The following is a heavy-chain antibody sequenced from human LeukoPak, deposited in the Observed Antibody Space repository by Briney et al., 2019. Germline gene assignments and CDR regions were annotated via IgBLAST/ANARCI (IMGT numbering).Heavy chain of an antibody. V-gene: IGHV1-2*02. CDR1: GYTFTGYY. D-gene: IGHD3-3*01. CDR3: ARGGWEYYDFWSGYYTGPYYFDY. Sequence: ASVKVSCKASGYTFTGYYKHWVRQAPGQGLEWMGWINPNSGGTNYAQKFQGRVTMTRDTSISTAYMELSRLRSDDTAVYYCARGGWEYYDFWSGYYTGPYYFDYWGQGTLVTVSS. CDR2: INPNSGGT. J-gene: IGHJ4*02.